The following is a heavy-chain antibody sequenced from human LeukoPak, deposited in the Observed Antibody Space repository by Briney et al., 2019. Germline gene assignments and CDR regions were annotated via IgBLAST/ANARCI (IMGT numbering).Heavy chain of an antibody. Sequence: SETLSLTCTVSGGSISSYYWGWIRQPPGKGLEWIGIIYYSGSAYYKPSLKSRVTISVDTSKNQFSLKLSSVTAADTAIYYCARAPVEVGATYYFDYWGQGTLVTVSS. CDR3: ARAPVEVGATYYFDY. V-gene: IGHV4-39*07. D-gene: IGHD1-26*01. CDR2: IYYSGSA. J-gene: IGHJ4*02. CDR1: GGSISSYY.